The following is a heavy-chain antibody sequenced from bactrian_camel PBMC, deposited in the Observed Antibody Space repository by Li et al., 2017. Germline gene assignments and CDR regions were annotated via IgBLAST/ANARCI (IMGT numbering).Heavy chain of an antibody. CDR1: GFTFSSVY. V-gene: IGHV3S6*01. D-gene: IGHD6*01. J-gene: IGHJ6*01. Sequence: VQLVESGGGLVQPGGSLRLSCAASGFTFSSVYMMWVRQAPGKGLEWVSGIYLDGRDTYYADSVKGRFTISRDNAKNTVYLQMNSLKSEDTALYYCATGYGGSWYLGADFGYWGQGTQVTVS. CDR2: IYLDGRDT. CDR3: ATGYGGSWYLGADFGY.